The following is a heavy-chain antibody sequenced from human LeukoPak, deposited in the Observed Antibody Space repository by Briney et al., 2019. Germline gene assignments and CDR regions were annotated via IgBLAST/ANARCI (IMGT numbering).Heavy chain of an antibody. CDR3: ARETSQKGAHYMDV. CDR2: IYHSGST. J-gene: IGHJ6*03. CDR1: GYSISSGYF. V-gene: IGHV4-38-2*02. Sequence: PSETLSLTCTVSGYSISSGYFWGWIRQPPGKGLEWIGSIYHSGSTSYNPSLKSRLTISVDTSKNQFSLKLNFVTAADTAMYYCARETSQKGAHYMDVWGKGTTVTISS. D-gene: IGHD3-16*01.